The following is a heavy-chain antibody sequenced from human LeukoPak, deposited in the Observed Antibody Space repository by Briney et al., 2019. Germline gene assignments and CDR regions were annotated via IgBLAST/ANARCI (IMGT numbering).Heavy chain of an antibody. J-gene: IGHJ3*01. CDR1: GSTFSSYW. V-gene: IGHV5-51*01. CDR3: ARQTYCTNGVCVALDF. D-gene: IGHD2-8*01. CDR2: IYPGDSDT. Sequence: GESLKISCKGSGSTFSSYWTAWVRQLPGKGLEWMGIIYPGDSDTRYSPSFQGQVTISADKSISTAYLQWSSLKASDTAIYYCARQTYCTNGVCVALDFWGQGTMVTVSS.